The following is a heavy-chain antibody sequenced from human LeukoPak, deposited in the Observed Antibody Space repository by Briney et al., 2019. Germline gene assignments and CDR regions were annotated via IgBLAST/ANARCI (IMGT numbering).Heavy chain of an antibody. J-gene: IGHJ4*02. V-gene: IGHV4-61*01. Sequence: SETLSLTCTVSGGSVSSGSYYWSWIRQPPGTGLEWIGYIYYSGSTNYNPSLKSRVTISVDTSKNQFSLKLSSVTAADTAVYYCAGRESYYRHFDYWGQGTLVTVSS. CDR3: AGRESYYRHFDY. CDR1: GGSVSSGSYY. CDR2: IYYSGST. D-gene: IGHD3-10*01.